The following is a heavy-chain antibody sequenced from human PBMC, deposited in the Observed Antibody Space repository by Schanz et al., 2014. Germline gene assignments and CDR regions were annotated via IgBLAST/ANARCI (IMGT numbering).Heavy chain of an antibody. Sequence: EVQLVESGGGLVKPGGSLRLSCAASGFTFSTSAMSWVRQAPGKGLEYVSAISHDGYSTYYADSVKGRFTISRDNSKNTLYLQMNSLRAEDTAVYYCAKTPREYCNYDNCPNWFDSWGQGTLVTASS. V-gene: IGHV3-23*04. CDR2: ISHDGYST. D-gene: IGHD2-15*01. J-gene: IGHJ5*01. CDR3: AKTPREYCNYDNCPNWFDS. CDR1: GFTFSTSA.